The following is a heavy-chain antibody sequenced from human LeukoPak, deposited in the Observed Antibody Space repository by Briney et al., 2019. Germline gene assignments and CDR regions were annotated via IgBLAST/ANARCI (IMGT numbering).Heavy chain of an antibody. CDR2: ISAYNGNT. D-gene: IGHD6-13*01. Sequence: ASVKVSCKASGHTFTSYGISWVRQAPGQGLEWMGWISAYNGNTNYAQKLQGRVTMTTDTSTSTAYMELRSLRSDDTAVYYCARGVQQQLIYYFDYWGQGTLVTVSS. CDR1: GHTFTSYG. CDR3: ARGVQQQLIYYFDY. V-gene: IGHV1-18*01. J-gene: IGHJ4*02.